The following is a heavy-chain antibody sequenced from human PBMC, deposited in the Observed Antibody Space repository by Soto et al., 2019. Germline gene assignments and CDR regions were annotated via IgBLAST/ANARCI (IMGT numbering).Heavy chain of an antibody. D-gene: IGHD1-1*01. CDR3: ARETSDGGTFDY. J-gene: IGHJ4*02. CDR1: GGSISSYY. Sequence: SETLSLTCTVSGGSISSYYWSWIRQPPGKGLEWIGYIYYSGSTNYNPSLKSRVTISVDTSKNQFSLKLSSVTAADTAVYYCARETSDGGTFDYWGQGTLVTVSS. CDR2: IYYSGST. V-gene: IGHV4-59*12.